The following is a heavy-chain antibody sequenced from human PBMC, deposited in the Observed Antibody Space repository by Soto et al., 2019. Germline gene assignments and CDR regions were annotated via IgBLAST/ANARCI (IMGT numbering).Heavy chain of an antibody. Sequence: ALETLCLRWSVAGASRSGIGCCWGWFRQTPGKGLDWIGNIYYSGTTYYNTSLQSRVTISVDTSKNQFSLNINSVTAADKAVSYCDRVLGPASRNTDFDDWGQGTLVTLSS. V-gene: IGHV4-39*01. CDR3: DRVLGPASRNTDFDD. CDR2: IYYSGTT. D-gene: IGHD3-16*01. CDR1: GASRSGIGCC. J-gene: IGHJ4*02.